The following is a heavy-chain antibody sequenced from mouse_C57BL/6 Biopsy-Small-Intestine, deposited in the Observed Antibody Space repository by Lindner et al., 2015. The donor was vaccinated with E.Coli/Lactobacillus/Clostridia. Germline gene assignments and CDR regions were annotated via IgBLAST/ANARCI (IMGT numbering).Heavy chain of an antibody. CDR2: IDPADGET. J-gene: IGHJ1*03. CDR1: GFNIKDYH. CDR3: ARDWYFDV. V-gene: IGHV14-2*01. Sequence: VQLQESGAELVKSGASVKLSCTASGFNIKDYHMHWVKQRTEQGPEWVGRIDPADGETGYAPKFQGKATITTDTSSNTAYLQLSSLTSEDAAVFYCARDWYFDVWGTGTTVTVSS.